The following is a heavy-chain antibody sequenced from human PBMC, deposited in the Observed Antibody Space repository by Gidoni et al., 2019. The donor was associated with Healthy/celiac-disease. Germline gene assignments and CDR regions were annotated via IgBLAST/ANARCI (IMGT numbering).Heavy chain of an antibody. CDR2: ISYDGSNK. Sequence: QLVESGGGVVQPGRSLRLSCAASGFTFSSYAMHWVRQAPGKGLEWVAVISYDGSNKYYADSVKGRFTISRDNSKNTLYLQMNSLRAEDTAVYYCARDVYGDYAPPFDYWGQGTLVTVSS. J-gene: IGHJ4*02. D-gene: IGHD4-17*01. CDR3: ARDVYGDYAPPFDY. V-gene: IGHV3-30-3*01. CDR1: GFTFSSYA.